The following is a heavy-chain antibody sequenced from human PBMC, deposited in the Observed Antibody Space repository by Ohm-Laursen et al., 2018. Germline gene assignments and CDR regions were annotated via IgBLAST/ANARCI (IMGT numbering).Heavy chain of an antibody. D-gene: IGHD5-12*01. V-gene: IGHV3-23*01. CDR2: INDSGGDT. CDR1: GFTFYDHY. Sequence: SLRLSCTASGFTFYDHYMDWVRQAPGKGLEWVSSINDSGGDTYYADSVKGRFTISRDNSKNTLYLQMNSLRADDTAVYYCAKHRSATWVHKRFDYWGQGTPVTVSS. CDR3: AKHRSATWVHKRFDY. J-gene: IGHJ4*02.